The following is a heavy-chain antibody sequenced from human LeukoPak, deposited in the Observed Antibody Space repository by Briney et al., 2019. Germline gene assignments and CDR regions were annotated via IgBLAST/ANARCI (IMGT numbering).Heavy chain of an antibody. CDR1: GFTFSDYY. D-gene: IGHD2-2*01. CDR3: ARVDIVVVPAAQAYFDY. CDR2: ISSSSSYT. V-gene: IGHV3-11*05. Sequence: GGSLRLSCAASGFTFSDYYMSWIRQAPGKGPEWVSYISSSSSYTNYADSVKGRFTISRDNAKNSLYLQMNSLRAEDTAVYYCARVDIVVVPAAQAYFDYWGQGTLVTVSS. J-gene: IGHJ4*02.